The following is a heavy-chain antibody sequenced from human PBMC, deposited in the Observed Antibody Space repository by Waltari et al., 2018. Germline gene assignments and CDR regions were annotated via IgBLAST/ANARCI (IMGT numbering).Heavy chain of an antibody. CDR3: ARHQDWVVVSATWFDP. V-gene: IGHV4-39*01. Sequence: QLRLQESGPGLVKPSDTLSLPCTVSGGSISSTNSYWGWIRQPPGQGLEWIGSIYYIGNTYYNPSLKSRVTMSADTSKNQFSLKLSAVTAADTAVYYCARHQDWVVVSATWFDPWGQGTLVTVSS. J-gene: IGHJ5*02. CDR2: IYYIGNT. D-gene: IGHD2-21*02. CDR1: GGSISSTNSY.